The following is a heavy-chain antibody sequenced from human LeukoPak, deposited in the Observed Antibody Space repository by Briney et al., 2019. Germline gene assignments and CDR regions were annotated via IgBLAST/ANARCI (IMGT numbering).Heavy chain of an antibody. J-gene: IGHJ4*02. V-gene: IGHV1-18*01. Sequence: GASVQVSCKTSGYSFTNFGISWVRQAPGQGLEWMGWISAYNGNTNYAQKLQGRVTMTTDTSTSTAYMELRSLRSDDTAVYYCAREPPLSGYDYWGQGTLVTVSS. D-gene: IGHD5-12*01. CDR3: AREPPLSGYDY. CDR2: ISAYNGNT. CDR1: GYSFTNFG.